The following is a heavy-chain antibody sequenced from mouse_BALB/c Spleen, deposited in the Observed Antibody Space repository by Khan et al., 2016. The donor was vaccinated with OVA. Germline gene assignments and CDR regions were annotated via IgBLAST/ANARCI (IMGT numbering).Heavy chain of an antibody. Sequence: VQLQESGAELVRPGVSVKISCKGSGYTFTDYTIHWVKQSYAKSLEWIGVISTYEGDANYNQKGKDKETVTVDKSSNKDYMELARLTTDESANYYCAISFSTPASLYAMHSCSPRSSFPVSS. D-gene: IGHD2-1*01. CDR2: ISTYEGDA. J-gene: IGHJ4*01. CDR3: AISFSTPASLYAMHS. CDR1: GYTFTDYT. V-gene: IGHV1S137*01.